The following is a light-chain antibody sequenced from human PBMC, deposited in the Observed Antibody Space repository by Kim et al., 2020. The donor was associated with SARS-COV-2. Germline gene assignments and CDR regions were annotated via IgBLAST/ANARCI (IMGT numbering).Light chain of an antibody. CDR1: DSVGTS. CDR2: DAS. CDR3: QQRDKWPTLIT. V-gene: IGKV3-11*01. Sequence: EIVLTQSPATLSLSPGERATLSCMASDSVGTSLAWYQQKAGQAPRLLIYDASDRAAGVPARFSGSGSGTDFILTIRRLEPEDSAVYYCQQRDKWPTLITFGQGTRLEIK. J-gene: IGKJ5*01.